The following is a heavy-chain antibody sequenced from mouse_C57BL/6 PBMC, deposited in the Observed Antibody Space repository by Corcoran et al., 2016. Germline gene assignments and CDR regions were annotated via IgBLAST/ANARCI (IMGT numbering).Heavy chain of an antibody. CDR3: ALGPEGFAY. J-gene: IGHJ3*01. D-gene: IGHD2-10*02. CDR2: INTYSGVP. V-gene: IGHV9-3*01. Sequence: QIQLVQSGPELKKPGETVKISCKASWYTFTTYGMSWVKQAPGKGLKWMGWINTYSGVPTYADDFKGRFAFSLETSASTAYLQINNLKNEDTATYFCALGPEGFAYWGQGTLVTVSA. CDR1: WYTFTTYG.